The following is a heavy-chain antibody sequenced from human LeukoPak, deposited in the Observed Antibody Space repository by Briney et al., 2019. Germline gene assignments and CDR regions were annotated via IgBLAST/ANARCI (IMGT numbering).Heavy chain of an antibody. CDR2: IASDSSSK. CDR1: GFTFSSSG. D-gene: IGHD2-8*01. CDR3: AKETRRRSMNDGFDI. V-gene: IGHV3-30*18. J-gene: IGHJ3*02. Sequence: SGRSLRLSCAASGFTFSSSGMHWVRQAPGKGLEWVAVIASDSSSKYYADSGKGRFTISRDNPENTLYLQMNSLRVEDTAAYYCAKETRRRSMNDGFDIWGQGTMVTVSS.